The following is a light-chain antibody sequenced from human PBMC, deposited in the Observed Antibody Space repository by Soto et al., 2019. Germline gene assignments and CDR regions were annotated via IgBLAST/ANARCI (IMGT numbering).Light chain of an antibody. Sequence: QSALTQPASASGSPGQSITISCTGTSSDVGSYNLVSWYQQHPGKAPKLMIYEGSKRPPGVSNRFSGSKSGNTASLTISGLQAEDEADYYCCSYAGSSTYVFGTGTKVTVL. CDR2: EGS. CDR3: CSYAGSSTYV. J-gene: IGLJ1*01. CDR1: SSDVGSYNL. V-gene: IGLV2-23*01.